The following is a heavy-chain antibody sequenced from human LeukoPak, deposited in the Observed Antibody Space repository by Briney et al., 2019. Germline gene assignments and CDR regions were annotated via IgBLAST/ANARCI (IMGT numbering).Heavy chain of an antibody. CDR3: ARGRGEGGYSYGSDY. Sequence: SETLSLTCAVYGGSFSGYYWSWIRQPPGKGLEWIGEINHSGSTNYNPSLKSRVTISVDTSKNQFSLKLSSVTAADTAVYYCARGRGEGGYSYGSDYWGQGTLVTVSS. CDR1: GGSFSGYY. V-gene: IGHV4-34*01. D-gene: IGHD5-18*01. CDR2: INHSGST. J-gene: IGHJ4*02.